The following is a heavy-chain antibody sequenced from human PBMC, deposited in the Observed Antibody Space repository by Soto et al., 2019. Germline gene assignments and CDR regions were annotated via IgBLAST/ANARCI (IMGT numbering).Heavy chain of an antibody. CDR1: GYTFTSYG. V-gene: IGHV1-18*01. CDR3: AREGLTGTDRLYYGMDV. D-gene: IGHD1-7*01. J-gene: IGHJ6*02. CDR2: ISAYNGNT. Sequence: ASVKVSCKASGYTFTSYGISWVRQAPGQGLEWMGWISAYNGNTNYAQKLQGRVTMTTGTSTSTAYMELRSLRSDDTAVYYCAREGLTGTDRLYYGMDVWGQGTTVTVFS.